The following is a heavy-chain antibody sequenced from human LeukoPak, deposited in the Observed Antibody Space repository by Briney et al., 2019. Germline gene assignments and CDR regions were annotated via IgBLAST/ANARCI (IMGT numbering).Heavy chain of an antibody. D-gene: IGHD3-9*01. CDR3: ATSNYDILTGYTPFDP. J-gene: IGHJ5*02. CDR1: GGSFSGYY. Sequence: PETLSLTCAVYGGSFSGYYWSWIRQPPGKGLEWIGYIYYSGSTNYNPSLKSRVTISVDTSKNQFSLKLSSVTAADTAVYYCATSNYDILTGYTPFDPWGQGTLVTVSS. CDR2: IYYSGST. V-gene: IGHV4-59*01.